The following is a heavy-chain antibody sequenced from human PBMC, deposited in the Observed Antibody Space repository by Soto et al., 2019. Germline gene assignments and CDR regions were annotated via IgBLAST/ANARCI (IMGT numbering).Heavy chain of an antibody. CDR2: IRSKANSYAT. Sequence: GGSLRLSCAASGFTFSGSAMHWVRQASGKGLEWVGRIRSKANSYATAYAASVKGRFTISRDDSKNTAYLQMNSLKTEDTAVYYCTRERGLRFLEWSPPRHYYYYGMDVWGQGTTVTVSS. J-gene: IGHJ6*02. CDR1: GFTFSGSA. D-gene: IGHD3-3*01. CDR3: TRERGLRFLEWSPPRHYYYYGMDV. V-gene: IGHV3-73*01.